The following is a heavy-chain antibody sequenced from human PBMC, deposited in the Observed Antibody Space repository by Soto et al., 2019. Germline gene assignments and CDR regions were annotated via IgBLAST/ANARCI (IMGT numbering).Heavy chain of an antibody. Sequence: SETLSLTCTVSGGSISSYYWSWIRQPPGKGLEWIGYIYYSGSTNYNPSLKSRVTISVDTSKNQFSLKLSSVTAADTAVYYCARLPVYDILTGFFYFWGQGTLVPVSA. D-gene: IGHD3-9*01. V-gene: IGHV4-59*08. J-gene: IGHJ4*02. CDR2: IYYSGST. CDR1: GGSISSYY. CDR3: ARLPVYDILTGFFYF.